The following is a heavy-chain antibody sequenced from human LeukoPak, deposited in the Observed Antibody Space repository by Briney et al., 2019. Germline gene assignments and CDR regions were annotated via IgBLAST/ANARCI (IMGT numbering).Heavy chain of an antibody. Sequence: SETLSLTCTVSGGSISNFYWSWIRQSPGNGLEWIGYIYYSGSTNYNPPLKSRVTISVDASKNQFSLKLSSVTAADTAIYYCARVRRGYYYCGMDVWGKGTTVTVSS. J-gene: IGHJ6*04. CDR3: ARVRRGYYYCGMDV. D-gene: IGHD6-6*01. CDR2: IYYSGST. CDR1: GGSISNFY. V-gene: IGHV4-59*01.